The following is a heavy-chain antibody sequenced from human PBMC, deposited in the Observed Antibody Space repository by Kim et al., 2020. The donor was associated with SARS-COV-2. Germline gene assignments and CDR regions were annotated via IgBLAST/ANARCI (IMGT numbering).Heavy chain of an antibody. CDR2: ISSRTNYR. CDR1: GFTFSDHY. J-gene: IGHJ4*02. D-gene: IGHD1-7*01. V-gene: IGHV3-11*06. Sequence: GGSLRLSCAASGFTFSDHYMSWIRQAPGKGLEWVSYISSRTNYRNYADSVKGRFTISRDNAKNSLYLQMNSLRAEDTAVYYCAGPTQSGTPWGGYWGQGTLVTVSS. CDR3: AGPTQSGTPWGGY.